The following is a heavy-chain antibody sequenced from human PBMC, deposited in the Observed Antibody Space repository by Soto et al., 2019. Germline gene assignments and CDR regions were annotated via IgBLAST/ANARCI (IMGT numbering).Heavy chain of an antibody. CDR3: ARGGEPLGYYGLDV. V-gene: IGHV4-61*01. CDR2: MYYTGVT. D-gene: IGHD3-10*01. Sequence: NPSETLSLTCSVSGGSVRSGNHFWNWIRQPPGRRLEWLGYMYYTGVTNYNPSLKSRVSMSVDTSKNQFSLKLTSLTAADTAVYYCARGGEPLGYYGLDVWGQGITVTVSS. J-gene: IGHJ6*02. CDR1: GGSVRSGNHF.